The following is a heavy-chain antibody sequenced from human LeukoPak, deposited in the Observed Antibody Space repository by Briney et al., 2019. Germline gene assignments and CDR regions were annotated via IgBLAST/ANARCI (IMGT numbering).Heavy chain of an antibody. CDR3: ARDKIVGATNFDY. CDR1: GFTFNRYW. CDR2: IKQDGSEI. J-gene: IGHJ4*02. V-gene: IGHV3-7*03. D-gene: IGHD1-26*01. Sequence: PGGSLRLSCAASGFTFNRYWMSWVRQAPGKGPEWVANIKQDGSEIYYVDSVKGRFTISRDNAKNSLYLQMNSLRAEDTAVYYCARDKIVGATNFDYWGQGTLVTVSS.